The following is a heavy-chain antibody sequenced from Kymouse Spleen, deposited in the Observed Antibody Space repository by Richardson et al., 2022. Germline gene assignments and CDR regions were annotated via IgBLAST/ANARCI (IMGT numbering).Heavy chain of an antibody. CDR1: GYTFTSYA. CDR3: ARGRITMVRGVPYFDY. J-gene: IGHJ4*02. D-gene: IGHD3-10*01. V-gene: IGHV1-3*01. Sequence: QVQLVQSGAEVKKPGASVKVSCKASGYTFTSYAMHWVRQAPGQRLEWMGWINAGNGNTKYSQKFQGRVTITRDTSASTAYMELSSLRSEDTAVYYCARGRITMVRGVPYFDYWGQGTLVTVSS. CDR2: INAGNGNT.